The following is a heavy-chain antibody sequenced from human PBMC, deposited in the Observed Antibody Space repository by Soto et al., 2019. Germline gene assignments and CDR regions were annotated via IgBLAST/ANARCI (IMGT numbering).Heavy chain of an antibody. CDR3: ARGPNSLGDD. Sequence: QVQLVQSGAEVRKPGSSVKVSCKASGGTFSSFHITWVRQAPGQGLEWMGRLIPILGIANYAQRFQGSVTITADKSTNTAYMELNSLRSDDTAMYYCARGPNSLGDDWGQGTLITVSS. CDR1: GGTFSSFH. J-gene: IGHJ4*02. V-gene: IGHV1-69*02. D-gene: IGHD7-27*01. CDR2: LIPILGIA.